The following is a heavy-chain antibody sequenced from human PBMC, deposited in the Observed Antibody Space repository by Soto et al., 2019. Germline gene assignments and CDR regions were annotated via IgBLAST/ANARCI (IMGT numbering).Heavy chain of an antibody. CDR2: INHSGST. CDR1: GGSFSGYY. J-gene: IGHJ4*02. Sequence: SETLSLTCAVYGGSFSGYYWSWIRQPPGKGLERIGEINHSGSTNYNPSLKSRVTISVDTSKNQFSLKLSSVTAADTAVHYCARGLKPPPNSSGWYDYFDYWGQGTLVTVSS. V-gene: IGHV4-34*01. CDR3: ARGLKPPPNSSGWYDYFDY. D-gene: IGHD6-19*01.